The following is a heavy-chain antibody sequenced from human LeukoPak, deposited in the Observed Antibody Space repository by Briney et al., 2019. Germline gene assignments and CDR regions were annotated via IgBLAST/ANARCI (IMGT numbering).Heavy chain of an antibody. V-gene: IGHV3-74*01. Sequence: GGSLTLLCAPWRFNFSFYWMHWPRQAPEEGLEWFSRINSDASSSTYAASVKGRFTISRNNAKNTLYLQVNSLRAEDTAVYYCTRGSFDDYLDSWGQGILVTVSS. CDR3: TRGSFDDYLDS. CDR1: RFNFSFYW. J-gene: IGHJ4*02. D-gene: IGHD6-13*01. CDR2: INSDASSS.